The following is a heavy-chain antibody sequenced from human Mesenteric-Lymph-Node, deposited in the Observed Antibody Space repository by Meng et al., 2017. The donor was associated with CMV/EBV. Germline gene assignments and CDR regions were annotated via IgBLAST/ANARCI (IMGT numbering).Heavy chain of an antibody. J-gene: IGHJ5*02. CDR1: GGPFSRDA. Sequence: SVKVSCKASGGPFSRDAIAWVRQAPGQGLEWMGGIIPIFNVANHAQRFRGRVTLTADTPTSTAYMELSSLRSEDTAVYYCARECQGVVGQDNWFDPWGQGTLVTVSS. CDR3: ARECQGVVGQDNWFDP. CDR2: IIPIFNVA. D-gene: IGHD3/OR15-3a*01. V-gene: IGHV1-69*10.